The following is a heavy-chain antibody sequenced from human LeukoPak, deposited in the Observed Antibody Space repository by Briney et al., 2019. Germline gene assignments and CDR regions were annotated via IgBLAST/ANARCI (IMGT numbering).Heavy chain of an antibody. J-gene: IGHJ4*02. D-gene: IGHD3-10*01. CDR1: GFTFSSYW. CDR3: VRYITMVRGVKYYFDY. V-gene: IGHV3-7*03. Sequence: TGGSLRLSCAASGFTFSSYWMSWVRQAPGKGLEWVANIKQEGSEKYYVDSVKGRFTISRDNAKNSLYLQMNSLRAEDTAVYYCVRYITMVRGVKYYFDYWGQGTLVPSPQ. CDR2: IKQEGSEK.